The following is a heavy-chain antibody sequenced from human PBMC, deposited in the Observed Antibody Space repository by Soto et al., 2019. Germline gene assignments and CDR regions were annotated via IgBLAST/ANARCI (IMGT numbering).Heavy chain of an antibody. D-gene: IGHD3-22*01. CDR3: ARLKVVTETLFQH. CDR1: GASSGNSVYY. CDR2: IHYSGST. J-gene: IGHJ1*01. Sequence: PSETMSLTCTVAGASSGNSVYYWGWIRQPPGKGLEWIGSIHYSGSTYYNPSLNSRVTISVDTSKNQFSLKVSSVTAADTAVYYCARLKVVTETLFQHWGQRTLVTVSS. V-gene: IGHV4-39*01.